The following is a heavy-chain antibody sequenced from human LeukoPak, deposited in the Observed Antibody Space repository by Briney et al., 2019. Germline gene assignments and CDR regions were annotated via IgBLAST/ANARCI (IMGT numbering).Heavy chain of an antibody. CDR1: GYTFTSYD. CDR3: ARGRAARGWWFDP. V-gene: IGHV1-8*01. J-gene: IGHJ5*02. D-gene: IGHD6-25*01. Sequence: ASVKVSCKASGYTFTSYDINWVRQATGQGLGWMGWMNPNSGNTGYAQKFQGRVTMTRNTSISTAYMELSSLRSEDTAVYYCARGRAARGWWFDPWGQGTLVTVSS. CDR2: MNPNSGNT.